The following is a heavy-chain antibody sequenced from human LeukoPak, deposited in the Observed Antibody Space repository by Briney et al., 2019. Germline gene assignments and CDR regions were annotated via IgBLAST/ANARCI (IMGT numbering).Heavy chain of an antibody. CDR3: ARLKQQLVYYYYYMDV. J-gene: IGHJ6*03. CDR1: GYTFTSYG. Sequence: VASVKVSCKASGYTFTSYGISWVRQAPGQGLEWMGWISAYNGNTNYAQKLQGRVTMTTDTSTSTAYMELRSLRSDDTAVYYCARLKQQLVYYYYYMDVWGKGTTVTVS. CDR2: ISAYNGNT. V-gene: IGHV1-18*01. D-gene: IGHD6-13*01.